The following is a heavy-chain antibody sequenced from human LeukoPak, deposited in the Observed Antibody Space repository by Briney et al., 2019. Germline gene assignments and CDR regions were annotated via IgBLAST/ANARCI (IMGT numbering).Heavy chain of an antibody. Sequence: GGSLRLSCAASGFTFSSYSMNWVRQAPGKGREWVSSISTRSSYIYYADSVKGRFTLSRDNAKSSLYLQMNSLRAEDTAVYYCARDLGVRFFYYYYYYMDVWGKGTTVTVSS. CDR1: GFTFSSYS. V-gene: IGHV3-21*01. CDR3: ARDLGVRFFYYYYYYMDV. J-gene: IGHJ6*03. D-gene: IGHD3-3*01. CDR2: ISTRSSYI.